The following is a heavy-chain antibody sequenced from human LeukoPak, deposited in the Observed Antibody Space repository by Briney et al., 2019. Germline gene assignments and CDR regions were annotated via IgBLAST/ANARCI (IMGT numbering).Heavy chain of an antibody. CDR3: ARDRAAGAYPWYFDY. D-gene: IGHD3-16*01. V-gene: IGHV3-30*02. CDR2: IHYDGRNQ. J-gene: IGHJ4*02. CDR1: GFTFRGYG. Sequence: PGGSLRLSCAASGFTFRGYGMHWVRQAPGKGLEWVTFIHYDGRNQYYADSVKGRFTISRDNSKNTLYLQMNSLRAEDTAVYYCARDRAAGAYPWYFDYWGQGTLVTVSS.